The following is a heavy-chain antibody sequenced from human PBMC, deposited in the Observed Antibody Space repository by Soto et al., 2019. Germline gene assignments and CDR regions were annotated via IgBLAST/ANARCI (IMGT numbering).Heavy chain of an antibody. CDR3: AKDRGYSYGWAKSDAFDV. CDR1: GFIFSNNA. Sequence: EVQLLESGGGLVQPGGSPRLSCAASGFIFSNNAMSWVRQAPGKGLEWVSSISGSGGNTYYAESVKGRFTISRDNSKNTLYVQINTLRAEDTAVYYCAKDRGYSYGWAKSDAFDVWGQGTMVTVSS. V-gene: IGHV3-23*01. CDR2: ISGSGGNT. D-gene: IGHD5-18*01. J-gene: IGHJ3*01.